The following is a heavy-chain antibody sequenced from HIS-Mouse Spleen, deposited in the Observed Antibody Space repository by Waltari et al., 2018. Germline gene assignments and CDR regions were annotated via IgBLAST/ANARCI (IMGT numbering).Heavy chain of an antibody. CDR2: IYYSGST. CDR1: GGSISSSSYY. J-gene: IGHJ2*01. D-gene: IGHD6-13*01. V-gene: IGHV4-39*07. CDR3: AREIPYSSSWYDWYFDL. Sequence: QLQLQESGPGLVKPSETLSLTCTVSGGSISSSSYYWAWIRQPPGKGLEWIGSIYYSGSTYYNTSIKSRVTISVDTSKNQFSLKLSSVTAADTAVYYCAREIPYSSSWYDWYFDLWGSGTLVTVSS.